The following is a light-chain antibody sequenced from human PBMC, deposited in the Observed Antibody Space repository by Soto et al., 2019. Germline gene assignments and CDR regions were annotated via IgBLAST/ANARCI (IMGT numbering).Light chain of an antibody. CDR3: XXXXNWPLT. CDR2: DAS. V-gene: IGKV3-11*01. CDR1: QDFSNY. Sequence: EIVLTQSPATLSLSPGERATLSCRASQDFSNYLAWYQQKPGQAPRLLIYDASKRAAGIPARFSGSGSGTDFTLTISSLEPEXXAVXXXXXXXNWPLTFGQGTRLEIK. J-gene: IGKJ5*01.